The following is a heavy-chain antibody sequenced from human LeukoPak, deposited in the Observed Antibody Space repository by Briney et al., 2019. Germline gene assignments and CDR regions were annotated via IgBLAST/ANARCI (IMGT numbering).Heavy chain of an antibody. Sequence: ASVKVSCKASGYTFTSYYMHWVRQAPGQGLEWMEIINPSGGSTSYAQKFQGRVTMTRDTSTSTVYMELSSLRSEDTAVYYCARVGEGYCSGGSCPFDYWGQGTLVTVSS. D-gene: IGHD2-15*01. CDR2: INPSGGST. J-gene: IGHJ4*02. V-gene: IGHV1-46*01. CDR3: ARVGEGYCSGGSCPFDY. CDR1: GYTFTSYY.